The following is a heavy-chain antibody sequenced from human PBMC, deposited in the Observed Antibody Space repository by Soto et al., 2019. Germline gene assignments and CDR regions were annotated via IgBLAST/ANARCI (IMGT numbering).Heavy chain of an antibody. CDR3: ARGSRAIATVTLIDY. J-gene: IGHJ4*02. Sequence: QVQLVQSGPEVRKPGTSVKVSCKASRYTFTSFGMSWVRQAPGRGLEGMGWVNHYDGNTDTARIFQERFSMTTDISTNPAYMELRSLTSDDTAIYYCARGSRAIATVTLIDYWGPGTLVTVSS. CDR2: VNHYDGNT. CDR1: RYTFTSFG. V-gene: IGHV1-18*01. D-gene: IGHD4-17*01.